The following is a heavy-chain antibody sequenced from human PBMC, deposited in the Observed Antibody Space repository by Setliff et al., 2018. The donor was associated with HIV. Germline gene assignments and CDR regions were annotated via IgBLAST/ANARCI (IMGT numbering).Heavy chain of an antibody. CDR2: VYASAYS. Sequence: SETLSLTCIVSGDSIGDYYWNWIRQPAGKGLEWIGRVYASAYSNYNPSLKSRVTMSVDTSQNQFSLKLRSVNAADTAVYYCARDWVTRSNYYGSGSPWYFDFWGRGILVTVSA. V-gene: IGHV4-4*07. J-gene: IGHJ2*01. CDR3: ARDWVTRSNYYGSGSPWYFDF. D-gene: IGHD3-10*01. CDR1: GDSIGDYY.